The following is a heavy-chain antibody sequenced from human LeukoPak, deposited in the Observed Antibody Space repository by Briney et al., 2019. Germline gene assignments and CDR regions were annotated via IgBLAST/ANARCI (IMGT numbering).Heavy chain of an antibody. CDR3: ARVGYYYDSSGYYPTAHDAFDI. CDR1: GGSISSYY. V-gene: IGHV4-59*01. CDR2: IYYSGST. Sequence: SETLSLTCTVSGGSISSYYWSWIRQPPGKGLEWIGYIYYSGSTNYNPSLKSRVTISVDTSKNQLSLKLSSVTAADTAVYYCARVGYYYDSSGYYPTAHDAFDIWGQGTMVTVSS. J-gene: IGHJ3*02. D-gene: IGHD3-22*01.